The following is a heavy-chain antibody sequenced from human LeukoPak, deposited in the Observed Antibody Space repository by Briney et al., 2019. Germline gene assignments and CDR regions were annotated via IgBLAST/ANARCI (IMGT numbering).Heavy chain of an antibody. J-gene: IGHJ4*02. CDR1: GFTFDDYA. Sequence: PGGSLRLSCAASGFTFDDYAMHWVRQAPGKGLEWVSGISWNSGSIGYADSVKGRFTISRDNAKNSLYLQMNSLRAEDTALYYCAKDRHRSGSGWYCDYWGQGTLVTVSS. CDR2: ISWNSGSI. D-gene: IGHD6-19*01. CDR3: AKDRHRSGSGWYCDY. V-gene: IGHV3-9*01.